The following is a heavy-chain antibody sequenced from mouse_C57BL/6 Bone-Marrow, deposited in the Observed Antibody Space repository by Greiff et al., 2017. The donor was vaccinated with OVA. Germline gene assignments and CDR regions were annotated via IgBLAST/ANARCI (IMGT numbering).Heavy chain of an antibody. CDR2: ILPSIGRT. Sequence: QVQLQQSGSELRSPGSSVKLSCKDFDSEVFPIAYMRWVRQKPGHGFEWIGGILPSIGRTIYGEKFEDKATLDADTLSNTAYLELNSLTSEDSAIYYCARSYYGNYGYAMDYWGQGTSVTVSS. D-gene: IGHD2-1*01. J-gene: IGHJ4*01. V-gene: IGHV15-2*01. CDR3: ARSYYGNYGYAMDY. CDR1: DSEVFPIAY.